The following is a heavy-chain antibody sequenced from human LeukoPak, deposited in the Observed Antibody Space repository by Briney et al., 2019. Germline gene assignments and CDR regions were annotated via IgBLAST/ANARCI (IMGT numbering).Heavy chain of an antibody. CDR3: ARGRLYSSSSGYYYYYYYMDV. Sequence: GSLRLSCAASGFTVSSNYMSWVRQAPGKGLEWIGEINHSGSTNYNPSLKSRVTISVDTSKNQFSLKLSSVTAADTAVYYCARGRLYSSSSGYYYYYYYMDVWGKGTTVTVSS. CDR1: GFTVSSNY. J-gene: IGHJ6*03. V-gene: IGHV4-34*01. D-gene: IGHD6-6*01. CDR2: INHSGST.